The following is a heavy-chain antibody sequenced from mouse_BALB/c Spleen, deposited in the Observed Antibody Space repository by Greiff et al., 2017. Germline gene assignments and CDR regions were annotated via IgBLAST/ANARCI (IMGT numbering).Heavy chain of an antibody. Sequence: QVQLQQSGPQLVRPGASVKISCKASGYSFTSYWMHWVKQRPGQGLEWIGMIDPSDSETRLNQKFKDKATLTVDKSSSTAYMQLSSPTSEDSAVYDCARCTTAFYWYFEVWGAGTTVTVSS. CDR3: ARCTTAFYWYFEV. D-gene: IGHD1-2*01. J-gene: IGHJ1*01. V-gene: IGHV1S127*01. CDR1: GYSFTSYW. CDR2: IDPSDSET.